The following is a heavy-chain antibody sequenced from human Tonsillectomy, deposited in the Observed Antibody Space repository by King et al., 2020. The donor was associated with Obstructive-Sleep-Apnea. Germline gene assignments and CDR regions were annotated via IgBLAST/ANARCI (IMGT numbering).Heavy chain of an antibody. CDR1: GGSISRYF. V-gene: IGHV4-59*08. J-gene: IGHJ4*02. Sequence: QLQESGPGLVETSETLSLTCTVSGGSISRYFLSWIRRPPGKGLEWIGYFFNTGSTDYKPSLKSRVAISVDTSKNHSSLKLSSVPAADTAFYYCARGVAATGHFDYWGQGTLVTVSS. CDR3: ARGVAATGHFDY. CDR2: FFNTGST. D-gene: IGHD6-13*01.